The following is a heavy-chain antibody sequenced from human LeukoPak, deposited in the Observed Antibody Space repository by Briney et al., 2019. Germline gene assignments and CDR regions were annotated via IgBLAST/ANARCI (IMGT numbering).Heavy chain of an antibody. CDR1: GFTFSNYW. J-gene: IGHJ4*02. CDR2: INSDESST. CDR3: AKRTQYGFNFDY. Sequence: GGSLRLSCAASGFTFSNYWMHWVRQAPGKGLVWVSRINSDESSTAYADSVKGRFTISRDNAKNTLYLQMNSLRAEDTAVYYCAKRTQYGFNFDYWGQGTLVTVSS. V-gene: IGHV3-74*01. D-gene: IGHD4-17*01.